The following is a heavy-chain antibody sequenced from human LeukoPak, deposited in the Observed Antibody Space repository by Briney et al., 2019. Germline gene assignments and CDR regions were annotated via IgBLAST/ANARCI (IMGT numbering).Heavy chain of an antibody. CDR2: IIPIFGTA. Sequence: GASVKVSCKASGGTFSSYAISWVRQAPGQGLEWMGGIIPIFGTANYAQKFQGRVTITRNTSISTAYMELSSLRSEDTAVYYCARGKNGRSGLLWFGGYYYFDYWGQGTLVTVSS. J-gene: IGHJ4*02. CDR1: GGTFSSYA. CDR3: ARGKNGRSGLLWFGGYYYFDY. V-gene: IGHV1-69*05. D-gene: IGHD3-10*01.